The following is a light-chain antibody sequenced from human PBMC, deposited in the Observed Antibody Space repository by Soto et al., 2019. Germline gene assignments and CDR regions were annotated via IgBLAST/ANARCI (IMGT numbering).Light chain of an antibody. CDR2: GAS. J-gene: IGKJ3*01. Sequence: EIVLTQSPGTLSLSPGERATLSCRASESVSTSYLAWYQQKPGQAPRLLIYGASGRATGIPDRFSVSASGTDFPLTISRLEPEDVAVYYCQHYGSSALFGPGTKVDIK. V-gene: IGKV3-20*01. CDR1: ESVSTSY. CDR3: QHYGSSAL.